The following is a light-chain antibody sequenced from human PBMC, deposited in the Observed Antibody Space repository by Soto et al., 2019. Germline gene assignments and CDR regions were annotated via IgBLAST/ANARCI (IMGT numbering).Light chain of an antibody. CDR2: AAS. CDR3: QQCGSSPWT. CDR1: QRVSSYY. J-gene: IGKJ1*01. V-gene: IGKV3-20*01. Sequence: EIVLTQSPGTLSLSPGERATLSCRASQRVSSYYLAWYQQKPGQAPRLLIYAASSRATGIPDRFSGGVSGTVFTLTISRREPEDFAVYYCQQCGSSPWTFGQGIKVEIK.